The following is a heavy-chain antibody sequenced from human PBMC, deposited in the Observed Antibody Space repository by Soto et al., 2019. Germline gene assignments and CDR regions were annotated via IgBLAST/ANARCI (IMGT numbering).Heavy chain of an antibody. D-gene: IGHD3-3*01. CDR2: IIPIFGTA. V-gene: IGHV1-69*13. CDR3: AREKPRGYDFWSGQDAFDI. J-gene: IGHJ3*02. Sequence: SVKVSCKASGYTFTGYYMHWVRQAPGQGLEWMGGIIPIFGTANYAQKFQGRVTITADESTSTAYMELSSLRSEDTAVYYCAREKPRGYDFWSGQDAFDIWGQGTMVTVSS. CDR1: GYTFTGYY.